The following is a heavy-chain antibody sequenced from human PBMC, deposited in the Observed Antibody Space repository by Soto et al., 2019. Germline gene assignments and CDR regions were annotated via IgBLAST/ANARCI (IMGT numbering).Heavy chain of an antibody. CDR3: AGIGDYGGTYFDY. V-gene: IGHV1-69*12. CDR1: GGTFISYA. CDR2: IIPIFGTA. D-gene: IGHD4-17*01. J-gene: IGHJ4*02. Sequence: QVQLVQSGAEVKKPGSSVKVSCKASGGTFISYAISWVRQAPGQGLEWMGGIIPIFGTANYAQKFQGRVTITADESTSTADMELSSLRSEDTAVYYCAGIGDYGGTYFDYWGQGTMVTVSS.